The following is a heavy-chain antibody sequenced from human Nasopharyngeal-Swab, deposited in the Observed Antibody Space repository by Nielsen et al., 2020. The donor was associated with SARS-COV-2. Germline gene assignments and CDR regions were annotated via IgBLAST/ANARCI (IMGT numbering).Heavy chain of an antibody. CDR2: ISSSGSTI. CDR3: AKDRATSSSGWGGFDY. D-gene: IGHD6-19*01. V-gene: IGHV3-48*03. Sequence: GGSLRLSCAASGFTFSSYEMNWVRQAPGKGLEWVSYISSSGSTIYYADSVKGRFTISRDNAKNSLYLQMNSLRAEDTALYYCAKDRATSSSGWGGFDYWGQGTLVTVSS. J-gene: IGHJ4*02. CDR1: GFTFSSYE.